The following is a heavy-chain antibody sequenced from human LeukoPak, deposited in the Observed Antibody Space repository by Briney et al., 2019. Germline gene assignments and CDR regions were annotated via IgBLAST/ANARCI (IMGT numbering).Heavy chain of an antibody. CDR2: INPSGGTT. CDR3: ARGEYAFDI. CDR1: GYTFTGYY. J-gene: IGHJ3*02. D-gene: IGHD3-10*01. Sequence: ASVKVSCKASGYTFTGYYMHWVRQAPGQGLEWMAIINPSGGTTRFAQKFQGRVTLTRDTSTSIVYMQLSSLRSDDTAVYYCARGEYAFDIWGQGTMVTVSS. V-gene: IGHV1-46*01.